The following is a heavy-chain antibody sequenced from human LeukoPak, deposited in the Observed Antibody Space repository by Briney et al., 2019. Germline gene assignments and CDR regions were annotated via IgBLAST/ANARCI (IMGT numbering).Heavy chain of an antibody. CDR2: IIPILGIA. Sequence: ASVKVSCKASGGTFSSYAISWVRQAPGQGLEWMGRIIPILGIANYAQKFQGRVTITADKSTSTAYMELSSLRSEDTAVYYCARGLHIAVVPLLYDAFDIWGQGTMVTVSS. D-gene: IGHD6-19*01. V-gene: IGHV1-69*04. CDR1: GGTFSSYA. CDR3: ARGLHIAVVPLLYDAFDI. J-gene: IGHJ3*02.